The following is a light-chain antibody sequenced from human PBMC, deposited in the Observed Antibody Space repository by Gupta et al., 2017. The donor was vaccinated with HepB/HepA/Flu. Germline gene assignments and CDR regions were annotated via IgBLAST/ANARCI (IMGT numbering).Light chain of an antibody. CDR1: QGIRND. Sequence: AIQLTQSPSSLSASVGDRVTIPCRASQGIRNDLGWYQQKPGKAPKLLIYAGSSLQSGVPSRFSGSGSGTDFTLTTSSLQPEDSATYYCLQDCQDPWTFGQGTKVEIK. J-gene: IGKJ1*01. V-gene: IGKV1-6*01. CDR3: LQDCQDPWT. CDR2: AGS.